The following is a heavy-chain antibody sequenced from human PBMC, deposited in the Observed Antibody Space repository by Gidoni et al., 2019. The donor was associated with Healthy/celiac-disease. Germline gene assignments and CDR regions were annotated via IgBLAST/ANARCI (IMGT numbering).Heavy chain of an antibody. CDR2: IYYSGST. J-gene: IGHJ4*02. D-gene: IGHD3-22*01. CDR1: GGSISSYY. Sequence: QVQLQESGPGLVKPSETLSLTCTVSGGSISSYYWSWIRQPPGKGLEWIGYIYYSGSTNYNPSLKSRVTISVDTSKNQFSLKLSSVTAADTAVYYCARQRAGSSGWYDYYDSSGVSDYFDYWGQGTLVTVSS. V-gene: IGHV4-59*08. CDR3: ARQRAGSSGWYDYYDSSGVSDYFDY.